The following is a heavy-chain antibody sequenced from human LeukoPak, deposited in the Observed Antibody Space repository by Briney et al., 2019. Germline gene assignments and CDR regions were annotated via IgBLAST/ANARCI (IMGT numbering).Heavy chain of an antibody. J-gene: IGHJ4*02. CDR2: IYYTGST. CDR3: ARGATAMEYFDY. CDR1: GGSMSSGGYY. D-gene: IGHD5-18*01. V-gene: IGHV4-31*03. Sequence: SQTLSLTCTVSGGSMSSGGYYWSWIRQHPGKGLEWIGYIYYTGSTHYNLSLKSRVTISVDTSKNQFSLELTSVTAADTAVYYCARGATAMEYFDYWGQGTLVTVSS.